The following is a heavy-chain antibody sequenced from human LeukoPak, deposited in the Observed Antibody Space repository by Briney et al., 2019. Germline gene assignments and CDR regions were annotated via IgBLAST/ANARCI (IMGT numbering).Heavy chain of an antibody. J-gene: IGHJ5*02. CDR3: AKDLRFLEWLLSDWFDP. V-gene: IGHV3-23*01. CDR1: GFTFSSYA. Sequence: GSLRLSCAASGFTFSSYAMSWVRQAPGKGLEWGSAISGSGGSTYYADSVKGRFTISRDNSKNTLYLQMNSLRAEDTAVYYCAKDLRFLEWLLSDWFDPWGQGTLVTVSS. CDR2: ISGSGGST. D-gene: IGHD3-3*01.